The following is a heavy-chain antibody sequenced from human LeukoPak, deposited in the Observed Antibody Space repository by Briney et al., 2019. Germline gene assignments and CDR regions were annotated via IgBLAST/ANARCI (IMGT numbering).Heavy chain of an antibody. D-gene: IGHD4-17*01. CDR3: ATPHGRYGDYNYYYGMDV. V-gene: IGHV1-24*01. CDR2: FDPEDGET. Sequence: ASVKVSCKVSGYTLTELSMHLVRQAPGKGLEWMGGFDPEDGETIYAQKFQGRVTMTEDTSTDTAYMEPSSLRSEDTAVYYCATPHGRYGDYNYYYGMDVWGQGTTVTVSS. CDR1: GYTLTELS. J-gene: IGHJ6*02.